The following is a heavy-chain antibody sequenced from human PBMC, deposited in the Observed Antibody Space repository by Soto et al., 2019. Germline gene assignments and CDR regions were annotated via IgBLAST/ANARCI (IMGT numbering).Heavy chain of an antibody. D-gene: IGHD4-17*01. J-gene: IGHJ4*02. CDR2: IYYSGST. CDR1: GGSISSYY. V-gene: IGHV4-59*08. CDR3: ARRYGDYFDY. Sequence: SETLSLTCTVSGGSISSYYWSWIRQPPGKGLEWIGYIYYSGSTNYNPSLKSRVTISVDTSKNQFSLKLSSVTAADTAWYYCARRYGDYFDYWGQGTLVPVSS.